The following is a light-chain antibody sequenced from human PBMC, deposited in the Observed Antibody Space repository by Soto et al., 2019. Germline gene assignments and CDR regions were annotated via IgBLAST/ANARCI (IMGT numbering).Light chain of an antibody. CDR2: AAS. CDR3: QQYNTYTRT. Sequence: DFQLTESPASLSASGGDRVTITCRASHSISSYLNWYQQKPGKDPKTLIYAASSFQSGVPSRFSGSGSGTDFNLTISSLQPEDFATYECQQYNTYTRTFGLGTKVDNK. J-gene: IGKJ1*01. CDR1: HSISSY. V-gene: IGKV1-16*01.